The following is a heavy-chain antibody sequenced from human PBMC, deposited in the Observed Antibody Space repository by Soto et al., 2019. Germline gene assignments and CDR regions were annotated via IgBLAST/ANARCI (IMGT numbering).Heavy chain of an antibody. CDR3: AGFVVPASRNSDFDY. Sequence: TLSLTCTVSGISVSTSDYYWGWVRQPPGKGLDWIGNIYYSWSTFYNPFLRSRVTLSVDTSKNQFSLRLNSVTVADTAVYFCAGFVVPASRNSDFDYWGQGTLVTV. CDR1: GISVSTSDYY. CDR2: IYYSWST. J-gene: IGHJ4*02. V-gene: IGHV4-39*01. D-gene: IGHD2-15*01.